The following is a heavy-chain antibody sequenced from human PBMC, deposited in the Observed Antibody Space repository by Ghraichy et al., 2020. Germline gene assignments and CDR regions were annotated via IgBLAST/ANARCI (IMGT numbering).Heavy chain of an antibody. CDR1: GFTFSSYS. CDR3: ARENLKGYYYYYMDV. CDR2: ISSSSSTI. V-gene: IGHV3-48*01. J-gene: IGHJ6*03. Sequence: GESLNISCAASGFTFSSYSMNWVRQAPGKGLEWVSYISSSSSTIYYADSVKGRFTISRDNAKNSLYLQMNSLRAEDTAVYYCARENLKGYYYYYMDVWGKGTTVTVSS.